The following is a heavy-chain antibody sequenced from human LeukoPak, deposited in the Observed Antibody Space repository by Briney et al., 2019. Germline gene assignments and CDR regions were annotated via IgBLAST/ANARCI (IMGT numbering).Heavy chain of an antibody. CDR1: GGTFSSYA. CDR2: IIPIFGTA. D-gene: IGHD6-6*01. Sequence: SVKVSCKASGGTFSSYAISWVRQAPGQGLEWMGGIIPIFGTANYAQKFQGRVTITADESTSTAYMELSSLRSEDTAVYYCARGPELSILGYYYYYYMDVWGKGTTVTVSS. V-gene: IGHV1-69*13. J-gene: IGHJ6*03. CDR3: ARGPELSILGYYYYYYMDV.